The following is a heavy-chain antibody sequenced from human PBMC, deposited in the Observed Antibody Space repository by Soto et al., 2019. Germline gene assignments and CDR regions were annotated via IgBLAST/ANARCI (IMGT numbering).Heavy chain of an antibody. CDR2: ISAYNGNT. D-gene: IGHD3-10*01. CDR1: GDTFASFG. CDR3: ARDQESITDRILQY. Sequence: ASVNVSCKASGDTFASFGFSWVRQAPGQGLEWLGWISAYNGNTHYAQKVRDRVTLTTDTSTNTAYMELRSLTSDDTAVYYCARDQESITDRILQYWGQGTRVTASS. J-gene: IGHJ4*02. V-gene: IGHV1-18*01.